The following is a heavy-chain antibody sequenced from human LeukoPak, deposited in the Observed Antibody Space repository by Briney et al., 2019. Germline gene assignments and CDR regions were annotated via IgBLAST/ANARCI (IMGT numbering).Heavy chain of an antibody. D-gene: IGHD6-19*01. CDR1: GGSFSGYY. CDR2: INHSGRT. Sequence: KCSETLSLTCAVYGGSFSGYYWSWIRQPPRKGLEWIGEINHSGRTNSNPPLKSRVTISVDTSKNQFSLKLSSVTAADTAVYYSARLRRLWLGIAVAGGVFDYWGEGTLVTVSS. CDR3: ARLRRLWLGIAVAGGVFDY. V-gene: IGHV4-34*01. J-gene: IGHJ4*02.